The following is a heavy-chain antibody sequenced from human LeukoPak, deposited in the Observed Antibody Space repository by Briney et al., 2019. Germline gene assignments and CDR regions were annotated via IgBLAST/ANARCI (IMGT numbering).Heavy chain of an antibody. CDR1: GFTFSTYS. CDR3: ARSVIVADTTRGFDY. Sequence: PGGSLRLSCAASGFTFSTYSMNWVRQAPGKGLEWVSIISGTSSHIFDADSVKGRFTISRDNAKNSLYLQMNSLRAEDTAVYYCARSVIVADTTRGFDYWGQGILVTVSS. J-gene: IGHJ4*02. V-gene: IGHV3-21*01. D-gene: IGHD2/OR15-2a*01. CDR2: ISGTSSHI.